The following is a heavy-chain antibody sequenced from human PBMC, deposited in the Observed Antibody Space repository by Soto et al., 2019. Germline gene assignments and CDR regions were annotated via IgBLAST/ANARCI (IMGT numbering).Heavy chain of an antibody. J-gene: IGHJ4*02. V-gene: IGHV3-30-3*01. D-gene: IGHD5-18*01. CDR1: GFTFSSYA. CDR3: ARADTSMVFDY. Sequence: PGGSLRLSCAASGFTFSSYAMDWVRQAPGKGLEGVAVISYDGSNKYYADSVKGRFTISRDNSKNTLYLQMNSLRAEDTAVYYCARADTSMVFDYWGQGTLVTVSS. CDR2: ISYDGSNK.